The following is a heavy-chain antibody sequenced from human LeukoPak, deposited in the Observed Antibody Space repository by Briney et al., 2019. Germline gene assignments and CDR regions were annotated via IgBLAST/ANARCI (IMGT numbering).Heavy chain of an antibody. V-gene: IGHV3-33*06. CDR1: GFTFSNYG. CDR2: IWYDGSNK. CDR3: AKDQNYYDSSCYSYYFDY. J-gene: IGHJ4*02. Sequence: PGMSLRLSCAVSGFTFSNYGIHCVRQAPGKGLEWVTIIWYDGSNKYYADSVKGRFTISRDNSKNTLYLQMNSLRAEDTAVYYCAKDQNYYDSSCYSYYFDYWGQGTLVTVSS. D-gene: IGHD3-22*01.